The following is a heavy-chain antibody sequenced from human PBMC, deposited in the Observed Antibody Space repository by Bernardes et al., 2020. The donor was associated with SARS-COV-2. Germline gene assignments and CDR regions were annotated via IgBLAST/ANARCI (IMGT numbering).Heavy chain of an antibody. V-gene: IGHV3-30*18. J-gene: IGHJ4*02. Sequence: GGSLRLSCAASGFTFSSYGMHWVRQAPGKGLEWVAVISYDGSNKYYADSVKGRFTISRDNSKNTLYLQMNSLRAEDTAVYYCAKGSKQWLGFGDYWGQGTLVTVSS. D-gene: IGHD6-19*01. CDR3: AKGSKQWLGFGDY. CDR2: ISYDGSNK. CDR1: GFTFSSYG.